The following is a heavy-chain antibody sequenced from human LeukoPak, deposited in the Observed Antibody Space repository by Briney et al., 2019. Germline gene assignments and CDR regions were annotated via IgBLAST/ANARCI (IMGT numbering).Heavy chain of an antibody. CDR3: ARAMIKGEYYFDF. V-gene: IGHV4-31*03. Sequence: SETLSLTCTVSGGSISSGGYYWSWIRQHPGKGLEWIGYIFYSGSTYYNPSLKSRVTISVDTSKNQFSLKLSSVTAADTAVYYCARAMIKGEYYFDFWGQGTLVTVSS. D-gene: IGHD3-16*01. CDR2: IFYSGST. J-gene: IGHJ4*02. CDR1: GGSISSGGYY.